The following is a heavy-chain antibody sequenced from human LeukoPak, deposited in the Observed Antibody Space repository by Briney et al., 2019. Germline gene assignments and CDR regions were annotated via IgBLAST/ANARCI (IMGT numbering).Heavy chain of an antibody. J-gene: IGHJ4*02. CDR3: ARLYTMVRGVMPRNNIDY. CDR2: INTNTGNP. Sequence: GASVKVSCKASGYTFTGYYMHWVRQAPGQGLEWMGWINTNTGNPTYAQGFTGRFVFSLDTSVSTAYLQISSLKAEDTAVYYCARLYTMVRGVMPRNNIDYWGQGTLVTVSS. CDR1: GYTFTGYY. D-gene: IGHD3-10*01. V-gene: IGHV7-4-1*02.